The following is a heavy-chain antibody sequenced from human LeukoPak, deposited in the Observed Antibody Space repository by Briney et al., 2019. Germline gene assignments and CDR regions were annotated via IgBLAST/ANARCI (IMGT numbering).Heavy chain of an antibody. CDR3: ARVSYYYYYMDV. CDR2: ISSSSSTI. Sequence: GGSLRLSCAASGFTFSSYSMNWVRQAPGKGLEGVSYISSSSSTIYYADSVKGRFTISRDNAKNSLYLQMNSLRAEDTAVYYCARVSYYYYYMDVWGKGTTVTVSS. CDR1: GFTFSSYS. J-gene: IGHJ6*03. V-gene: IGHV3-48*04.